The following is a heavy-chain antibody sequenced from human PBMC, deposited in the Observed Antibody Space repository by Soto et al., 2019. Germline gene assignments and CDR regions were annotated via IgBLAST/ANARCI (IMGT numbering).Heavy chain of an antibody. CDR3: AGTRIMITFGGVIVALRETELDY. V-gene: IGHV3-23*01. D-gene: IGHD3-16*02. Sequence: PGGSLRLSCAASGFTFSSYAMSWVRQAPGKGLEWVSAISGSGGSTYYADSVKGRFTSSRDNSKNTLYLQMNSLRAEDTAVYYCAGTRIMITFGGVIVALRETELDYWGQGTLVTVSS. J-gene: IGHJ4*02. CDR2: ISGSGGST. CDR1: GFTFSSYA.